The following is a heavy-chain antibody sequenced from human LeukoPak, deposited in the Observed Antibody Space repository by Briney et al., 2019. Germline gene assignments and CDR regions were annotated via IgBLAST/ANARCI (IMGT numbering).Heavy chain of an antibody. Sequence: PGGSLRLSCAASGFTFSSYGMSWVRQAPGKGLEWVSVISGSDGSTYYADSVKGRFTISRDNSKNTLYLQMNSLRAEDTAVYYCVRGLPFDYWGQGTLVTVSS. J-gene: IGHJ4*02. D-gene: IGHD2-15*01. CDR2: ISGSDGST. CDR3: VRGLPFDY. CDR1: GFTFSSYG. V-gene: IGHV3-23*01.